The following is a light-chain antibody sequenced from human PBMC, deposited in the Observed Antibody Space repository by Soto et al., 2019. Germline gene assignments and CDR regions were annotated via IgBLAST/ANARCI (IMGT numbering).Light chain of an antibody. J-gene: IGLJ2*01. CDR1: SGHSSYA. CDR3: QTWDTGIVV. CDR2: LNSDGSH. V-gene: IGLV4-69*01. Sequence: QLVLTKSPSASASLGASVKLTCTLSSGHSSYAIAWHQQQPETGPRYLMKLNSDGSHSKGDGIPDRFSGSSSGAERYLTISSLQSEDEADYYCQTWDTGIVVFGGGTKLTVL.